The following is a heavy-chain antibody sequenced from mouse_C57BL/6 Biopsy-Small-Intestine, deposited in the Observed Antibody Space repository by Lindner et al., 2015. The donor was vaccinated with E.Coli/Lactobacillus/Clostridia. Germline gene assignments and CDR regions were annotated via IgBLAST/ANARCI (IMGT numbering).Heavy chain of an antibody. CDR3: LYGSSWYFDV. Sequence: VQLQESGPELVKPSASVKISCKASGYSFTDYNMNWVKQSNGKSLEWIGVVYPNYGTTSYNQKFKGKATLTVDESSSTAYMQLSSLTSEDSAVYYCLYGSSWYFDVWGTGTTVTVSS. D-gene: IGHD1-1*01. CDR2: VYPNYGTT. J-gene: IGHJ1*03. CDR1: GYSFTDYN. V-gene: IGHV1-39*01.